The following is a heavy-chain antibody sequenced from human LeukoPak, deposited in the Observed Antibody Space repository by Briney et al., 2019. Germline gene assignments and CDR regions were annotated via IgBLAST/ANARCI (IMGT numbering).Heavy chain of an antibody. D-gene: IGHD4-17*01. Sequence: SETLSLTCTVSGGSISSGDYYWSWIRQPPGKGLGWIGYIYYSGSTYYNPSLKSRVTISVDTSNNQFSLKLSSVTAADTAVYYCAREALRPSRWFDPWGQGTLVTVSS. CDR1: GGSISSGDYY. CDR3: AREALRPSRWFDP. V-gene: IGHV4-30-4*01. CDR2: IYYSGST. J-gene: IGHJ5*02.